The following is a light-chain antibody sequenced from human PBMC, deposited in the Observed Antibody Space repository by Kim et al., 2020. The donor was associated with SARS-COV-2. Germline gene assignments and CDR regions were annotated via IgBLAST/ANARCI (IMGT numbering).Light chain of an antibody. CDR1: QSVSSSY. CDR3: QQYGSSPYT. CDR2: GAS. V-gene: IGKV3-20*01. J-gene: IGKJ2*01. Sequence: LSTGESAPLSCRASQSVSSSYLAWYQQKPGQAPRLLICGASSRATGIPDRFSGSGSGTDFTLTNSRLEPEDFAVYYSQQYGSSPYTFGQGTKLEIK.